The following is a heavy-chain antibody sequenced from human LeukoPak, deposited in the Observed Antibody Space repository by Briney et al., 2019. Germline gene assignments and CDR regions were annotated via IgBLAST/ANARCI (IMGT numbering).Heavy chain of an antibody. J-gene: IGHJ6*03. CDR2: INHSGST. CDR1: GGSFSGYY. CDR3: ARTTEAHSWRTRYYDYYMDV. Sequence: SETLSLTCAVYGGSFSGYYWSWIRQPPGKGLEWIGEINHSGSTNYNPSLKSRVTISVDTSKNQSSLKLSSVTAADTAVYYCARTTEAHSWRTRYYDYYMDVWGKGTTVTVSS. D-gene: IGHD6-13*01. V-gene: IGHV4-34*01.